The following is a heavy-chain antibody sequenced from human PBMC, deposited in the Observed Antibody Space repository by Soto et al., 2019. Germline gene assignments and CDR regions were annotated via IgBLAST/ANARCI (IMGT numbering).Heavy chain of an antibody. D-gene: IGHD3-10*01. J-gene: IGHJ4*02. CDR2: VYYSGSA. V-gene: IGHV4-39*02. CDR3: ARRPLVRGIIPYYFVY. Sequence: QLQLLESGPGLVKPSETLSLTCTVSGGSVSNNSYYWGWIRQPPGKRLEWIGSVYYSGSAYYNPSLKSRLTISVDTSMNHFSLKLSSVTAADTAIYYCARRPLVRGIIPYYFVYWGQGTLVTVSS. CDR1: GGSVSNNSYY.